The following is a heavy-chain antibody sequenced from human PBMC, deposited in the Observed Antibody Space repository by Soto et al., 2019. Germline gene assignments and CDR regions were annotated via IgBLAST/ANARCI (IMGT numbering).Heavy chain of an antibody. J-gene: IGHJ4*02. D-gene: IGHD2-21*02. CDR3: ARVSEASCGGDCYLYYFDY. CDR2: IIPIFGTA. Sequence: QVQLVQSGAEVKKPGSSVKVSCKASGGTFSSYAISWVRQAPGQGLEWMGGIIPIFGTANYAQKFQGRATITADETTTTAYMELSSLRSEDTAAYYCARVSEASCGGDCYLYYFDYWGQGTLVTVSS. V-gene: IGHV1-69*12. CDR1: GGTFSSYA.